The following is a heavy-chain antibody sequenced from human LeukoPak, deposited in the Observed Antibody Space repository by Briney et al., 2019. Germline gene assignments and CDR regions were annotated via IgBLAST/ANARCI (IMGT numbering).Heavy chain of an antibody. CDR2: ISAYNGNT. Sequence: GASVKVSCKASGYTFTSYGISWVRQAPGQGLEWMGWISAYNGNTNYAQKLQGRVTMTTDTSTSTAYMELRSLRSDDTAVYYCARDLVGDSPYRLFYWGQGTLVTVSS. D-gene: IGHD1-26*01. CDR3: ARDLVGDSPYRLFY. J-gene: IGHJ4*02. V-gene: IGHV1-18*01. CDR1: GYTFTSYG.